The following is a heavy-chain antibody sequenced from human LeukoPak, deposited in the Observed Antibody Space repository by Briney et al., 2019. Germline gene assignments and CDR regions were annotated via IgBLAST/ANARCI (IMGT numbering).Heavy chain of an antibody. CDR3: AREGGGDYDILTGYYSYQAGGFDY. CDR1: GYTFTGYY. Sequence: GASVKVSCKASGYTFTGYYMHWVRQAPGQGLEWMGWINPNSGGTNYAQKFQGRVTMTRDTSISTAYMELSRLRSDDTAVYYCAREGGGDYDILTGYYSYQAGGFDYWGQGTLVTVSS. V-gene: IGHV1-2*02. J-gene: IGHJ4*02. CDR2: INPNSGGT. D-gene: IGHD3-9*01.